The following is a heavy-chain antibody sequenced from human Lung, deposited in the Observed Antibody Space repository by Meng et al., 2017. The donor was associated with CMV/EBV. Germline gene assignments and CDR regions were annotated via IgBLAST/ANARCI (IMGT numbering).Heavy chain of an antibody. J-gene: IGHJ6*02. D-gene: IGHD3-3*01. CDR1: GYXFTSYW. V-gene: IGHV5-51*01. Sequence: GEXXKISCKGSGYXFTSYWIGWVRQMPGKGLEWMGIIYPGDSDTRYSPSFQGQVTISADKSISTAYLQWSSLKASDTAMYYCARSFYDFWSGYTDYYYGMDVXGQGTTVTSP. CDR2: IYPGDSDT. CDR3: ARSFYDFWSGYTDYYYGMDV.